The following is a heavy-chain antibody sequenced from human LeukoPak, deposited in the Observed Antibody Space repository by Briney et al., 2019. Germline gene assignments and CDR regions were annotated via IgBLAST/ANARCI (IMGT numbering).Heavy chain of an antibody. D-gene: IGHD6-13*01. CDR3: AKGVSSPLYYFDY. J-gene: IGHJ4*02. V-gene: IGHV3-23*01. CDR1: GFTFSSYA. CDR2: IGGSSGST. Sequence: RGSLRLSCAASGFTFSSYAMRWVRQAPGKGLEWVSSIGGSSGSTYYADSVKGRFTNSRDNSKNTLYLQMNSLRAEDTAVYYCAKGVSSPLYYFDYWGQGTLVTVSS.